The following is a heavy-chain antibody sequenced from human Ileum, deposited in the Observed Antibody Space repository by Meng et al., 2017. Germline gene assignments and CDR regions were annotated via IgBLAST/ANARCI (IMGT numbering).Heavy chain of an antibody. J-gene: IGHJ4*02. V-gene: IGHV3-23*01. CDR3: AKKFSGATYYWQDPNFDY. Sequence: GESLKISCAASGFTFSTYAMSWVRQAPGKGLEWVSGIDGSGGNTIYADSVKGRFTMSRDNSKNTLYLQMNSLRAEDTAVYYCAKKFSGATYYWQDPNFDYWGQGTLVTVSS. CDR2: IDGSGGNT. CDR1: GFTFSTYA. D-gene: IGHD1-26*01.